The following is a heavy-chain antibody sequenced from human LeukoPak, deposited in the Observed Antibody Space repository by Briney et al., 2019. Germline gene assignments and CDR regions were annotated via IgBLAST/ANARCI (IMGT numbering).Heavy chain of an antibody. V-gene: IGHV3-21*01. D-gene: IGHD2-8*01. Sequence: GGSLRLSCAASGFAFNTYSMNWVRRAPGKGLKWVSSISSRSDYKYYGDSVKGRFAISRDNAKNSLYLQMNSLRAEDTAVYYCARDGGYCTNGVCYLDNWGQGTPVTVSS. CDR2: ISSRSDYK. CDR1: GFAFNTYS. CDR3: ARDGGYCTNGVCYLDN. J-gene: IGHJ4*02.